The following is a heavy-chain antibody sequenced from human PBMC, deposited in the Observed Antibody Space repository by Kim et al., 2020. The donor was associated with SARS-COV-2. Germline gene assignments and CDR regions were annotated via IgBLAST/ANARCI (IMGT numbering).Heavy chain of an antibody. CDR3: ATEDTGRYAY. V-gene: IGHV3-23*01. Sequence: GGSLRLSCAGSGFTFSSYAMSWVRQAPGKGLEWVSSITGGGSDTYYADSVKGRFTISRDNSKSTLFLQMNSLRAEDTAVYFCATEDTGRYAYWGQGTLVT. D-gene: IGHD1-1*01. CDR2: ITGGGSDT. CDR1: GFTFSSYA. J-gene: IGHJ4*02.